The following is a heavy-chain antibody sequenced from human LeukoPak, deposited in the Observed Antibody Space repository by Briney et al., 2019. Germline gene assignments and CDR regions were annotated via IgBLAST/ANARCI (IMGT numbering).Heavy chain of an antibody. CDR2: IYYSGST. CDR3: ARGAQGSGVDY. D-gene: IGHD6-19*01. J-gene: IGHJ4*02. Sequence: SETLSLTCTVSGGSISSSNYYWGWIRQPPGKGLEYIGSIYYSGSTYYNPSLKSRVTISVDTSKNQFSLKLSSVTAADTAVYYCARGAQGSGVDYWGQGTLVTVSS. V-gene: IGHV4-39*07. CDR1: GGSISSSNYY.